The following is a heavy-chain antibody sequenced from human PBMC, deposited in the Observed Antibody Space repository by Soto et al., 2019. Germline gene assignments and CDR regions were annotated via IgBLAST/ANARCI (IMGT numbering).Heavy chain of an antibody. V-gene: IGHV4-59*01. CDR3: ARSGTTEFDY. D-gene: IGHD4-17*01. CDR2: IYYSGST. CDR1: GGSISSYY. J-gene: IGHJ4*02. Sequence: QVQLQESGAGPVKPSETLSLTCTVSGGSISSYYWSWIRQPQGKGLEWIGYIYYSGSTNYNPSLKSRVTISVDTSKNQFSLKLSSVTAADTAVYYCARSGTTEFDYWGQGTLVTVSS.